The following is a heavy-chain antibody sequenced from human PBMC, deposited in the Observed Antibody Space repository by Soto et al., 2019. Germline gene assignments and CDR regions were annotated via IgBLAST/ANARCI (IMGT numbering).Heavy chain of an antibody. CDR2: ISRSGDYT. CDR1: GSSFSAYA. J-gene: IGHJ6*02. Sequence: EVQLLESGGGLVQPGGSLRLSCAASGSSFSAYAMNWVRQAPGKGLEWVSAISRSGDYTFYSDSVKSRFTISRDNSRNTVYMEMNSLRAEDTAVYYCAKGGVWGHYGMDVWGQGTTVSVSS. CDR3: AKGGVWGHYGMDV. V-gene: IGHV3-23*01. D-gene: IGHD3-16*01.